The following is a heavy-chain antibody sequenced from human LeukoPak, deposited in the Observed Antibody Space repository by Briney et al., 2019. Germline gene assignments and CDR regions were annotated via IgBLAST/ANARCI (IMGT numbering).Heavy chain of an antibody. CDR2: INPNSGGT. J-gene: IGHJ4*02. CDR1: GYTFTGYY. CDR3: ARDRYYYDSSGSFDY. Sequence: ASVKVSCKASGYTFTGYYMHWVRQAPGQGLEWMGWINPNSGGTNYAQKFQGRVTMTRDTSISTAYMELGRLRSDDTAVYYCARDRYYYDSSGSFDYWGQGTLVTVSS. V-gene: IGHV1-2*02. D-gene: IGHD3-22*01.